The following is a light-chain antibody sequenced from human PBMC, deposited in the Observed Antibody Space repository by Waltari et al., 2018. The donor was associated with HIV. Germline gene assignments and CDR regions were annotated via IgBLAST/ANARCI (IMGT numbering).Light chain of an antibody. CDR1: QSVSSSY. Sequence: EIVLTQSPGTLSLSPGERATLSCRASQSVSSSYLAWYQQTPGQAPRLLIYGASSRATGIPDRFSGSGSGTDFTLTISRLEPEDFAVYYCQQYGSSPLYTFGQGTKLEIK. J-gene: IGKJ2*01. CDR3: QQYGSSPLYT. V-gene: IGKV3-20*01. CDR2: GAS.